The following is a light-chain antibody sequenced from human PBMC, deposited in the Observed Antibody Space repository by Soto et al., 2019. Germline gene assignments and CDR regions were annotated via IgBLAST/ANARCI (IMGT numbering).Light chain of an antibody. CDR2: LEGSGSY. J-gene: IGLJ2*01. CDR3: QTWDSNTRV. V-gene: IGLV4-60*02. CDR1: SGHGSYI. Sequence: QPVLTQSSSASASLGSSVKLTCTLSSGHGSYIIAWHQQQPGKAPRYLMKLEGSGSYNKGSGVPDRFSGSSSGADRYLTISNLKFEDEANYFCQTWDSNTRVFGGGTKLTVL.